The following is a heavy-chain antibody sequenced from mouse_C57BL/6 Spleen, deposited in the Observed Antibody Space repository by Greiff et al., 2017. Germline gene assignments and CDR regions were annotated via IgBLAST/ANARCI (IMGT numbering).Heavy chain of an antibody. CDR3: ARNLGSSYRYFDV. J-gene: IGHJ1*03. V-gene: IGHV2-2*01. CDR2: IWSGGST. CDR1: GFSLTSYG. Sequence: VQLQQSGPGLVQPSQSLSITCTVSGFSLTSYGVHWVRQSPGKGLEWLGVIWSGGSTDYNAAFISRLSISKDNSKSQFFFKMNSLQADDTAIYYCARNLGSSYRYFDVWGTGTTVTVSS. D-gene: IGHD1-1*01.